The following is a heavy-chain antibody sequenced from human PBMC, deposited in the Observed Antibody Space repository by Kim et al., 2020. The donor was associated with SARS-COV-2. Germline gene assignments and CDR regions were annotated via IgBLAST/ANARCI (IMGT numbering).Heavy chain of an antibody. D-gene: IGHD3-16*01. CDR3: AKDSNDYLIDY. Sequence: GGSQRLSCAASGFAFRSYSLHWVRQAPGKGLEWVAIISPDGRTKIYADSVEGRFTISRDNSENMLSLQMDSLRTEDTAMYYCAKDSNDYLIDYCGQGTLV. J-gene: IGHJ4*02. CDR1: GFAFRSYS. V-gene: IGHV3-30*04. CDR2: ISPDGRTK.